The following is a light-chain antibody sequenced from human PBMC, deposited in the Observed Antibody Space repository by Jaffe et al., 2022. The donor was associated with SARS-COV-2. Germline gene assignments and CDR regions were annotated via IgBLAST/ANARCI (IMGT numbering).Light chain of an antibody. J-gene: IGKJ1*01. CDR1: QSLSSSY. CDR2: GAS. Sequence: EIVLTQSPGTLSLSPGERATLSCRASQSLSSSYLAWYQHKPGQAPRLLIYGASSRATGIPDRFSGSGSGTDFTLTISRLESEDFAVYYCQQYGSSPETFGQGTKVEIK. V-gene: IGKV3-20*01. CDR3: QQYGSSPET.